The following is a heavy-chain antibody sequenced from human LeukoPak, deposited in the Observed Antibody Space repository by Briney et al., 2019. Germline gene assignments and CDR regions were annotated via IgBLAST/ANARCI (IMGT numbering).Heavy chain of an antibody. D-gene: IGHD6-19*01. V-gene: IGHV3-49*04. J-gene: IGHJ4*02. CDR2: IRSNPYGGTT. CDR1: GSAFSRYG. CDR3: TRGGDLSTVAGALDY. Sequence: GGSLRLSCEASGSAFSRYGMNWVRQAPGKGLEWVGFIRSNPYGGTTEYAASVKGRFTISRDDSKSIAYLQMNSLKTEDTAVYYCTRGGDLSTVAGALDYWGQGTLVTVSS.